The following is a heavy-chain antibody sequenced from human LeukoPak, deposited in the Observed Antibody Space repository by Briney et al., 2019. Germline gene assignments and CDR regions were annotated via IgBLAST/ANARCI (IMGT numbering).Heavy chain of an antibody. D-gene: IGHD3-10*01. CDR3: AREPYYGSGSYSRSVLHDAFDI. V-gene: IGHV4-39*07. CDR2: IYYSGST. Sequence: SETLSLTCTVSGGSISSSSYYWGWIRQPPGKGLEWIGSIYYSGSTYYNPSLKSRVTISVDTSKNQFSLKLSSVTAADTALYYCAREPYYGSGSYSRSVLHDAFDIWGQGTMVTVSS. J-gene: IGHJ3*02. CDR1: GGSISSSSYY.